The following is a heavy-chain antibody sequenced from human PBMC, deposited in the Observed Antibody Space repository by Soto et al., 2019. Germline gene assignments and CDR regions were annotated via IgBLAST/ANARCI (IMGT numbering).Heavy chain of an antibody. CDR3: ARIGVGSRR. Sequence: VQMVPSGAGVKEPGASVEVSCRNSGDHFSHYVISWVWQAPGPGLEWMGSLAPMSGSPNYAERSEGRLTISADADTSTRDMELRSLKYDDTAVYYCARIGVGSRRWGQGTMVTVSS. D-gene: IGHD1-26*01. J-gene: IGHJ3*01. CDR2: LAPMSGSP. CDR1: GDHFSHYV. V-gene: IGHV1-69*18.